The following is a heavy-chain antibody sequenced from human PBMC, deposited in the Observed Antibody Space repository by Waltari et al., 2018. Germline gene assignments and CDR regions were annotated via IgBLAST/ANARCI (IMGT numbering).Heavy chain of an antibody. CDR2: INHSGST. CDR1: GGSFSGYY. D-gene: IGHD4-17*01. CDR3: ARGRLRWYRYAAFDI. J-gene: IGHJ3*02. Sequence: QVQLQQWGAGLLKPSETLSLTCAVYGGSFSGYYWSWIRQPPGKGLEWIGEINHSGSTNYNPSLKSRVTISVDTSKNQFSLKLSSVTAADTAVYYCARGRLRWYRYAAFDIWGQGTMVIVSS. V-gene: IGHV4-34*01.